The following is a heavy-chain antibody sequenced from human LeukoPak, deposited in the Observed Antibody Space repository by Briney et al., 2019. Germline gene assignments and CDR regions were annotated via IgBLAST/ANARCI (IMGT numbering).Heavy chain of an antibody. Sequence: SETLSLTCTVSGGSISSYYWSWIRQPPGKGLEWIGYIYYTGSTNYNPSLKSRVTISVDTSKNQFSLRLSSVTAADTAVYYCARHSGYYYDSSGYFTYWGQGTLVTVSS. V-gene: IGHV4-59*01. CDR1: GGSISSYY. CDR3: ARHSGYYYDSSGYFTY. D-gene: IGHD3-22*01. J-gene: IGHJ4*02. CDR2: IYYTGST.